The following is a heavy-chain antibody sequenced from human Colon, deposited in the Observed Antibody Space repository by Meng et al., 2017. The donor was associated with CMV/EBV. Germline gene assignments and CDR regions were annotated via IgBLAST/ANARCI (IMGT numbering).Heavy chain of an antibody. Sequence: SVKVSCKASGYIFTNYALHWVRQAPGQSLEWMGWSNAGNGNTRYSQDFQGRVTITRDTSANTAYMELRNLRHEDMAVYYCARGGPSSYFGMDVWGQGTTVTVSS. CDR1: GYIFTNYA. V-gene: IGHV1-3*02. J-gene: IGHJ6*02. CDR3: ARGGPSSYFGMDV. CDR2: SNAGNGNT.